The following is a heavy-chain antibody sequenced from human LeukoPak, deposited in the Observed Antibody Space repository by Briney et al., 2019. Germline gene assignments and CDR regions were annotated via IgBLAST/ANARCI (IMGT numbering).Heavy chain of an antibody. Sequence: ASVKVSCKASGYTFTGYYMHWVRQAPGQGLEWMGWINPNSGGTNYAQKFQGRVTMTRDTSISTAYMELSRLRSDDAAVYYCAMPYSGSLSFDSWGRGTLVTVSS. CDR1: GYTFTGYY. CDR3: AMPYSGSLSFDS. J-gene: IGHJ4*02. CDR2: INPNSGGT. V-gene: IGHV1-2*02. D-gene: IGHD1-26*01.